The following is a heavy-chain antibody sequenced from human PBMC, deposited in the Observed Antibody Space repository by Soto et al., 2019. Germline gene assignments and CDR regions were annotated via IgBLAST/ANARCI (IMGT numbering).Heavy chain of an antibody. Sequence: EMQLVESGGGLVQPGGSLRLSCVASGLSFRNYWVHWVRQAPGKGLEWVSRINTDGTYTSNADPVKGRFTISRDNDKNTLYLQMNSLRVEYTAVYFCAGFGYDWNGWDWGPGTLVTVSS. J-gene: IGHJ4*02. D-gene: IGHD1-20*01. V-gene: IGHV3-74*01. CDR3: AGFGYDWNGWD. CDR2: INTDGTYT. CDR1: GLSFRNYW.